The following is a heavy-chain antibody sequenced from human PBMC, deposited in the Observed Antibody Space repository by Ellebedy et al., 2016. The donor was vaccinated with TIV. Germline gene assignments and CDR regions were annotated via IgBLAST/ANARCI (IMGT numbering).Heavy chain of an antibody. CDR1: GFPFSSYN. D-gene: IGHD5-18*01. CDR3: ARDFDTAPMKTIFDY. Sequence: GESLKISYAVSGFPFSSYNMNWIRQAPGKGLEWVSAVNSVSTSMFYADSVKGRFTVSRDNAKNSLYLQMNNLRAEDTAVYYCARDFDTAPMKTIFDYWGHGTLVTVSS. V-gene: IGHV3-21*01. J-gene: IGHJ4*01. CDR2: VNSVSTSM.